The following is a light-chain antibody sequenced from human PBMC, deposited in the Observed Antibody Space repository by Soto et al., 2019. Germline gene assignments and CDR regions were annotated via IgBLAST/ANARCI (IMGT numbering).Light chain of an antibody. Sequence: DIPMTKSPSTLSAPVGDRVTITCGASQSINSWLAWYQQKPGKAPKLLIYRASSLERGVPSRFGGSGSGTELTLTVTSLQPDDFSTYCCQHYDSYSGSFGPGTKVDIK. CDR3: QHYDSYSGS. CDR2: RAS. CDR1: QSINSW. V-gene: IGKV1-5*03. J-gene: IGKJ3*01.